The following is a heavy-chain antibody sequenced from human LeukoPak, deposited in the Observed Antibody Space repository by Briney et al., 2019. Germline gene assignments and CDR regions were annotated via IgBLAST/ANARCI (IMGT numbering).Heavy chain of an antibody. CDR1: GGSISSGGYY. CDR3: ARADYDFLAGLDY. J-gene: IGHJ4*02. Sequence: PSQTLSLTCTVSGGSISSGGYYWSWLSQHPGKGLEWIGYIYYSGSTYYNPSLKSRVTISVDTSKNQFSLKLSSVTAADTAVYYCARADYDFLAGLDYWGQGTLVTVSS. D-gene: IGHD3-3*01. V-gene: IGHV4-31*03. CDR2: IYYSGST.